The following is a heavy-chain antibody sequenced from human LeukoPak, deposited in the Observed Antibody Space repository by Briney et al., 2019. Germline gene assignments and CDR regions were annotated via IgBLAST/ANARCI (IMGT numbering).Heavy chain of an antibody. CDR3: ARSQGYSYGSSY. CDR1: GGSFGRYA. V-gene: IGHV1-69*13. CDR2: IVPILGTA. D-gene: IGHD5-18*01. Sequence: ASVKVSCKAPGGSFGRYAISWVRQAPGQGLEWMGGIVPILGTANYAQKFQGRVTITADDSTGTAYMELTSLRSADTAVYYCARSQGYSYGSSYWGQGTLVAVSS. J-gene: IGHJ4*02.